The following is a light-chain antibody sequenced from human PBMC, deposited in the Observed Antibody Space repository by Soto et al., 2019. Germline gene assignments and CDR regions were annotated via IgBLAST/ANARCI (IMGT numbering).Light chain of an antibody. Sequence: EIVLTQSPATLSLSPGERATVCCRASQSVSSNLAWYQQKPGQAPSLLIYGTSSRATGIPDRFSGSGSGTDFTLTISRLEPEDFAVYYCQQYGSSTWTFGQGTKV. CDR2: GTS. CDR1: QSVSSN. V-gene: IGKV3-20*01. J-gene: IGKJ1*01. CDR3: QQYGSSTWT.